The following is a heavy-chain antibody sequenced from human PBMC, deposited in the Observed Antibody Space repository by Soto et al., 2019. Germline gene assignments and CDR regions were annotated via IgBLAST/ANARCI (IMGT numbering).Heavy chain of an antibody. D-gene: IGHD1-1*01. CDR3: ARAGTYYYYYGLDV. J-gene: IGHJ6*02. Sequence: EVQLVESGGGLVKPGGSLRLSCAASGFSFNLYSFSWVRQAPGKGLEWVSSITTSSRYTYYADSMRGRFTISRDDAKNSLYLQVDSLRAEDTAVYYCARAGTYYYYYGLDVWGQGTTVTVSS. V-gene: IGHV3-21*01. CDR2: ITTSSRYT. CDR1: GFSFNLYS.